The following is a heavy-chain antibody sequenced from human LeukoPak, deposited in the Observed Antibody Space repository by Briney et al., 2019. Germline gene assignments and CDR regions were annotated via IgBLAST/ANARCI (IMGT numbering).Heavy chain of an antibody. D-gene: IGHD5-18*01. CDR2: ISVSGGNT. Sequence: GGSLRLSCAASGFTFSSYAMSWVRQAPGKGLEWVSTISVSGGNTYYTDSVKGRFTISRDNSKNTLYLQMNSLRAEDTAVYYCAKHIYSYGYYYFDYWGQGTLVTVSS. J-gene: IGHJ4*02. CDR3: AKHIYSYGYYYFDY. V-gene: IGHV3-23*01. CDR1: GFTFSSYA.